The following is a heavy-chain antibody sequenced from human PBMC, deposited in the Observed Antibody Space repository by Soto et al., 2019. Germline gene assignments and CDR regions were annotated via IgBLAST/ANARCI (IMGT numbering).Heavy chain of an antibody. CDR2: IYKSATT. CDR1: GDSISTFDYF. V-gene: IGHV4-30-4*01. D-gene: IGHD7-27*01. J-gene: IGHJ5*01. CDR3: ARGRYCLTGRCFPNWFDS. Sequence: SETLSLTCSVSGDSISTFDYFWAWIRQPPGQALEYIGYIYKSATTYYNPSFESRVAISLDTSKSQFSLNVTSVTAADTAVYFYARGRYCLTGRCFPNWFDSWGQGTLVTVSS.